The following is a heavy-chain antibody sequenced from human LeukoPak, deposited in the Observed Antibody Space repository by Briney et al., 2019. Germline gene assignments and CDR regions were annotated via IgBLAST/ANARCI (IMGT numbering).Heavy chain of an antibody. Sequence: WASVKVSCKASGGTFSSYAISWVRQAPGQGLEWMGGIIPIFGTANYAQKFQGRVTITADESASTAYMELSSLRSEDTAVYYCARDRGADGDYVFYSAVYYYYYGMDVWGQGTTVTVSS. J-gene: IGHJ6*02. CDR2: IIPIFGTA. V-gene: IGHV1-69*13. D-gene: IGHD4-17*01. CDR3: ARDRGADGDYVFYSAVYYYYYGMDV. CDR1: GGTFSSYA.